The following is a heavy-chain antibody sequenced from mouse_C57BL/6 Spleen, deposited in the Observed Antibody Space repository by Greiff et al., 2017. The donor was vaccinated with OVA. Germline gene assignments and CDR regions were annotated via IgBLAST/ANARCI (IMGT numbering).Heavy chain of an antibody. CDR3: ARFYIAGKRFDY. CDR1: GYTFTSYW. CDR2: IHPNSGST. V-gene: IGHV1-64*01. Sequence: VQLQQPGAELVKPGASVKLSCKASGYTFTSYWMHWVKQRPGQGLEWIGMIHPNSGSTNYNEKFKSKATLTVDKSSSTAYMQLSSLTSEDSAVYYCARFYIAGKRFDYWGQGTTLTVSS. D-gene: IGHD4-1*01. J-gene: IGHJ2*01.